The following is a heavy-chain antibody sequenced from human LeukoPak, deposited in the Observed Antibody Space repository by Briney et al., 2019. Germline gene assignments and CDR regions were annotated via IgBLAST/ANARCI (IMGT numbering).Heavy chain of an antibody. CDR2: ITGSGGST. Sequence: GGSLRLSCAASGFTVSSNYMSWVRQAPGKGLEWVSTITGSGGSTFYADSVKGRFTISRDNSKNTLYLQMNSLRAEDTAVYYCAKLGYYYDSSGYYDYFFDYWGQGTLVTVSS. CDR1: GFTVSSNY. J-gene: IGHJ4*02. CDR3: AKLGYYYDSSGYYDYFFDY. D-gene: IGHD3-22*01. V-gene: IGHV3-23*01.